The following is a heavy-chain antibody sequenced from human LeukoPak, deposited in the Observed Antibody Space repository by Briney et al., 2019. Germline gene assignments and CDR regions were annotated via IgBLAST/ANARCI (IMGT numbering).Heavy chain of an antibody. V-gene: IGHV4-4*07. J-gene: IGHJ4*02. CDR3: ARALYCSSTSCFYFDY. CDR1: GGSISSYY. D-gene: IGHD2-2*01. CDR2: IYSSGST. Sequence: SETLSLTCTVSGGSISSYYWSWIRQPAGKGLEWIGRIYSSGSTNYNPSLKSRVTMSVDTSKTQFSLKLTSVTAADTAVYYCARALYCSSTSCFYFDYWGQGTLVTVSS.